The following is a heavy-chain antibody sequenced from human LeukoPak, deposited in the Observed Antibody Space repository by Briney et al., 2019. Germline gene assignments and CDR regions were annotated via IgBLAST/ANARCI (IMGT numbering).Heavy chain of an antibody. CDR1: GGSISSSSYY. V-gene: IGHV4-39*01. Sequence: PSETLSLTCTVSGGSISSSSYYWGWIRQPPGKGLEWIGSIYYSGSTYYNPSLKSRVTISVDTSKNQFSLKLSSVTAADTAVYYCASRINYYGSGSYLDWGQGTLVTVSS. CDR3: ASRINYYGSGSYLD. J-gene: IGHJ4*02. CDR2: IYYSGST. D-gene: IGHD3-10*01.